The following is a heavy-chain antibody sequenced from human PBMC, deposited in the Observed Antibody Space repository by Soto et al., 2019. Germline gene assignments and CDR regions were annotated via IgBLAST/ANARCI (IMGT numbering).Heavy chain of an antibody. CDR3: ARLPYYYGSGSWLGMDV. J-gene: IGHJ6*02. V-gene: IGHV5-51*01. CDR1: GYSFTSYW. CDR2: IYPGDSDT. D-gene: IGHD3-10*01. Sequence: PGESLKISCKGSGYSFTSYWIGWVRQMPGKGLEWMGIIYPGDSDTRYSPSFQGQVTISADKSISTAYLQWSSLKASDTAMYYCARLPYYYGSGSWLGMDVWGQGTTVTVSS.